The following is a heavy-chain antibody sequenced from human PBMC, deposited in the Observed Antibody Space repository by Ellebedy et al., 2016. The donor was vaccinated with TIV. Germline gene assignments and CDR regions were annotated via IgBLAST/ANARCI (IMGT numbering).Heavy chain of an antibody. J-gene: IGHJ4*02. V-gene: IGHV6-1*01. CDR2: TYYRSKWYN. CDR3: ARDSAGYSSSWYYPFFDY. CDR1: GDSVSSNSAA. Sequence: SQTLSLTCAISGDSVSSNSAAWNWIRQSPSRGLEWLGRTYYRSKWYNDYAVSVKSRITINPDTSKNQFSLQLNSVTPEDTAVYYCARDSAGYSSSWYYPFFDYWGQGTLVTVSS. D-gene: IGHD6-13*01.